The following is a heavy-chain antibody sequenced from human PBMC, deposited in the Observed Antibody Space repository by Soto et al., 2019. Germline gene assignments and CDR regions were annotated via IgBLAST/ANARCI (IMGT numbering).Heavy chain of an antibody. J-gene: IGHJ4*02. CDR1: GYTFTSYA. CDR2: INAGNGNT. D-gene: IGHD3-10*01. CDR3: ARGSGLTYFDY. Sequence: QVQLVQSGAEVKKPGASVKVSCNASGYTFTSYAMHWVRQAPGQRLEWMGWINAGNGNTKYSQKFQGRVTITRDTSASTAYMELSSLRSEDTAVYYCARGSGLTYFDYWGQGTLVTVSS. V-gene: IGHV1-3*01.